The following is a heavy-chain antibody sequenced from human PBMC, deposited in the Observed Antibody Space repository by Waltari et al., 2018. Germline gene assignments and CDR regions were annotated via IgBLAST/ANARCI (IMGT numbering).Heavy chain of an antibody. J-gene: IGHJ4*02. CDR3: AKDGGYYHFDY. CDR2: INSDGSST. Sequence: EVQLVESGGGLVQPGGSLRLSCAASGFTFRSYWMPWVRQAPGKGLVWVSRINSDGSSTSYADSVKGRFTISRDNAKNTLYLQMNSLRAEDTAVYYCAKDGGYYHFDYWGQGTLVTVSS. D-gene: IGHD3-3*01. CDR1: GFTFRSYW. V-gene: IGHV3-74*01.